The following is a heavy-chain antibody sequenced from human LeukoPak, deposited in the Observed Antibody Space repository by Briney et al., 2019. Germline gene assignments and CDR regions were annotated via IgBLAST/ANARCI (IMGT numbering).Heavy chain of an antibody. D-gene: IGHD1-26*01. CDR1: GFTVSAYS. Sequence: GGSLRLSCAASGFTVSAYSMGWVRQAPGKGLEWLSLIYSGDRTYHADSVTGRFTVSRDDSENTLSLQMNSLRVEDTALYFCARVVGASHHTVDYWGQGALVTVSS. CDR3: ARVVGASHHTVDY. J-gene: IGHJ4*02. V-gene: IGHV3-53*01. CDR2: IYSGDRT.